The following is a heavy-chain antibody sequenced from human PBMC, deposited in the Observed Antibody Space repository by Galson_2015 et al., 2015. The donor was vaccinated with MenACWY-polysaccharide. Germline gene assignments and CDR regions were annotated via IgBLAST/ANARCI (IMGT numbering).Heavy chain of an antibody. CDR2: INGGSSTI. CDR3: ARDSGIAGADGH. Sequence: SLRLSCAASGFTFSTYSMTWVRQAPGKGLEWVSYINGGSSTIYYADSVKGRFTISRDNAKNSLYLQMNSLRDDDTAVYYCARDSGIAGADGHGGQGTLVTVS. J-gene: IGHJ4*02. V-gene: IGHV3-48*02. D-gene: IGHD6-13*01. CDR1: GFTFSTYS.